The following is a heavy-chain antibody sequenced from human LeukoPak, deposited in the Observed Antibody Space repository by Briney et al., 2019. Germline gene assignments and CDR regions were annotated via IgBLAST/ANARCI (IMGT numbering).Heavy chain of an antibody. CDR3: VKDLRSDFMGVLSRYLSY. CDR1: GFTFSSFA. J-gene: IGHJ4*02. CDR2: ISRNGGST. V-gene: IGHV3-64D*09. D-gene: IGHD2/OR15-2a*01. Sequence: GGSLRLSCSASGFTFSSFAMHWVRQAPGKGLEYVAAISRNGGSTYYADSVKGRFTISRDNSKSTLYLQMSSLRAEDTAVYLCVKDLRSDFMGVLSRYLSYWGQGTLVTVSS.